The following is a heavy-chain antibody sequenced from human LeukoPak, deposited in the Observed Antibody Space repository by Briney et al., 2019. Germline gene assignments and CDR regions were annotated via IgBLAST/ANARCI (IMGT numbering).Heavy chain of an antibody. Sequence: GGSLRLSCAASGFTFSSYGMHWVRQAPGKGLEWVTFIQYDGSNKYYADSVKGRFTISRDNSKNTVYLQMNSLRTEDTAVYYCARGHYYDSSGYYYYYYYMDVWGKGTTVTVSS. V-gene: IGHV3-30*02. J-gene: IGHJ6*03. D-gene: IGHD3-22*01. CDR2: IQYDGSNK. CDR3: ARGHYYDSSGYYYYYYYMDV. CDR1: GFTFSSYG.